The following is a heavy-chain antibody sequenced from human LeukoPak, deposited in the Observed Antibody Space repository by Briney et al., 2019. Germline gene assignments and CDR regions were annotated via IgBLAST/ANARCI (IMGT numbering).Heavy chain of an antibody. V-gene: IGHV3-21*06. D-gene: IGHD6-19*01. CDR3: ARDSSGWSRDY. CDR1: GFTFRAYS. J-gene: IGHJ4*02. Sequence: GGSLRLSCAASGFTFRAYSMSWVRQAPGKGLEWVSSINRGSNHIYYADAVKGRFTISRDNAKNSLYLQVNSLRAEDTAIYYCARDSSGWSRDYWGQGTLVTVSS. CDR2: INRGSNHI.